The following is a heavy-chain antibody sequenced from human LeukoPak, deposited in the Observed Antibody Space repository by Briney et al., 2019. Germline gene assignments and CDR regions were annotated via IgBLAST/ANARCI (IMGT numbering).Heavy chain of an antibody. CDR3: VADLPGTNSPYFDF. CDR2: IKSKSNGGTT. CDR1: GLTFSAAW. D-gene: IGHD4/OR15-4a*01. V-gene: IGHV3-15*01. Sequence: GESLRLSCAASGLTFSAAWMNWVRQAPGKGLEWVGRIKSKSNGGTTLFAPPVRDRFTISRDDSKNTVNLQMDSLRTEDTAVYYCVADLPGTNSPYFDFWGHGTLVTVSS. J-gene: IGHJ4*01.